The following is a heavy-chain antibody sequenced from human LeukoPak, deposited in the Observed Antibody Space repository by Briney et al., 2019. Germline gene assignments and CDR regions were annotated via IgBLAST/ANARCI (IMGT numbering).Heavy chain of an antibody. V-gene: IGHV4-34*01. J-gene: IGHJ3*02. CDR2: ISHSGGA. D-gene: IGHD3-22*01. Sequence: SETLSLTCAVYGGSFSGFYWSFIRQPPGKGLEWIGEISHSGGAKYNTSLKSRVNISVDTSKKQFSLTLSSVTAADTAFYYCARGHYDSRLNQMDDGFDIWGQGTLVTVSS. CDR1: GGSFSGFY. CDR3: ARGHYDSRLNQMDDGFDI.